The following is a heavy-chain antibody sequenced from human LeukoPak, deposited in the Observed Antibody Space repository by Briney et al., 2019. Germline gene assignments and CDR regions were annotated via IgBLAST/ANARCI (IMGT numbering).Heavy chain of an antibody. Sequence: GESLKISCKGSGYSFTSYWIGWVRQMPGKGLEWMGIIYPGDSDTRYSPSFQGQVTISADKSISTAYLQWSSLKASDTAMYYCARLTMVRGVPSIMDVWGKGTTVTISS. CDR3: ARLTMVRGVPSIMDV. CDR2: IYPGDSDT. V-gene: IGHV5-51*01. D-gene: IGHD3-10*01. J-gene: IGHJ6*03. CDR1: GYSFTSYW.